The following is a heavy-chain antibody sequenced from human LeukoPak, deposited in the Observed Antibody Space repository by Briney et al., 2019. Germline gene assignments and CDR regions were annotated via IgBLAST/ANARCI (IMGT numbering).Heavy chain of an antibody. D-gene: IGHD6-13*01. CDR1: VYTFNSYG. J-gene: IGHJ4*02. V-gene: IGHV1-18*01. CDR2: ISPYNCNT. CDR3: ARDGSSSWYAY. Sequence: GASVNVSCKPSVYTFNSYGISWVRQAPGQGLAWMGWISPYNCNTNYAQKLQGRVTMTADTSTSTAYMDLRSLSSDDTAVYYCARDGSSSWYAYWGQGTLVTVSS.